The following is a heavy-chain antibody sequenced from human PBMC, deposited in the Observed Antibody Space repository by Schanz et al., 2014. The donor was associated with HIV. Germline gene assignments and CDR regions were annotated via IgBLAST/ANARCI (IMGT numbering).Heavy chain of an antibody. CDR2: ISYEGSKT. D-gene: IGHD2-21*02. CDR3: ASSYCGGDCFSRTFDY. CDR1: GFTFSSYG. J-gene: IGHJ4*02. V-gene: IGHV3-30*03. Sequence: QVQLVESGGGVVQPGRSLRLSCAVSGFTFSSYGMHWVRQAPGKGLEWVAVISYEGSKTYYADSVKGRFTISRANSKNTLYLQMNSLRAEDTAVYYCASSYCGGDCFSRTFDYWGQGTLVTVSS.